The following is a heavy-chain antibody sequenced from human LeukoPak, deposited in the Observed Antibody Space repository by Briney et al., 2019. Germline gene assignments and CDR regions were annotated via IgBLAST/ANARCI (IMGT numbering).Heavy chain of an antibody. CDR2: INPHNGGT. V-gene: IGHV1-2*02. D-gene: IGHD2-15*01. CDR3: AREAASVGTSLGYMDV. Sequence: ASVKVSCKASGYTFIDNYIHWVRQAPGQGLEWMGWINPHNGGTKYALKFQGRVTMTSDRSTTTVYMEVTRLRSDDTAVFYCAREAASVGTSLGYMDVWGKGTTVTVSS. CDR1: GYTFIDNY. J-gene: IGHJ6*03.